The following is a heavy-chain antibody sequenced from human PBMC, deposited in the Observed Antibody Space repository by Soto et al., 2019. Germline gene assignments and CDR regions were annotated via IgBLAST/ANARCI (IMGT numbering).Heavy chain of an antibody. V-gene: IGHV4-34*01. CDR2: INHSGST. D-gene: IGHD2-2*01. Sequence: SETLSLTCAVYGGSFSGYYWSWIRQPPGKGLEWIGEINHSGSTNYNPSLKSRVTISVDTSKNQFSLKLSSVTAADTAVYYCARGLGVWDIVVVPAAKLFDYWGQGTLVTVSS. J-gene: IGHJ4*02. CDR1: GGSFSGYY. CDR3: ARGLGVWDIVVVPAAKLFDY.